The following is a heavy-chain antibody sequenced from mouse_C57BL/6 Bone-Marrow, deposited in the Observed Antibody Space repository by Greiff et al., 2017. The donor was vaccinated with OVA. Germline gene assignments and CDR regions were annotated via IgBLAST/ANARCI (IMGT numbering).Heavy chain of an antibody. CDR3: ARSGAPSWFAY. CDR1: GYAFTNYL. Sequence: QVQLQQSGAELVRPGTSVKVSCKASGYAFTNYLIEWVKQRPGQGLEWIGVINPGSGGTNYNEKFKGKATLTADKSSSTAYMQLSSLTSEDSAVYFCARSGAPSWFAYWGQGTLVTVSA. CDR2: INPGSGGT. J-gene: IGHJ3*01. V-gene: IGHV1-54*01. D-gene: IGHD3-2*02.